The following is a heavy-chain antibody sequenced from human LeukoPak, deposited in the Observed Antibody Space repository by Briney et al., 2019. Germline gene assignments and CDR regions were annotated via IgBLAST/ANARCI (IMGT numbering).Heavy chain of an antibody. V-gene: IGHV3-30*03. CDR2: ASSDVSHR. Sequence: PGRSLRLSCAASGFTFSSYGMHWVRQAPGKGPEWVAVASSDVSHRYYGDSVKGRFTISRDNSKNTLYLQMNSLRTEDTALYYCVPAASSGTYFEYWGQGTLVTVSS. J-gene: IGHJ4*02. D-gene: IGHD3-10*01. CDR1: GFTFSSYG. CDR3: VPAASSGTYFEY.